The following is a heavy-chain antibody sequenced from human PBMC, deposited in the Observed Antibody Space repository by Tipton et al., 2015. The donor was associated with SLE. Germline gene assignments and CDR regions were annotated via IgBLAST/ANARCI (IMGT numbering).Heavy chain of an antibody. D-gene: IGHD2-8*02. J-gene: IGHJ5*02. CDR3: ARGVLFWWGGFDP. CDR2: IRYDGSNK. V-gene: IGHV3-30*02. Sequence: SLRLSCAASGFTFSSYGMHWVRQAPGKGLEWVAFIRYDGSNKYYADSVKGRFTISRDNSKNTLYLQMNSLRAEDTALYYCARGVLFWWGGFDPWGQETLVTVSS. CDR1: GFTFSSYG.